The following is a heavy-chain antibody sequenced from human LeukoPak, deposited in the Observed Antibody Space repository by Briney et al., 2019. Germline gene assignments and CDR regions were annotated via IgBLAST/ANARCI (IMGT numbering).Heavy chain of an antibody. D-gene: IGHD1-26*01. CDR1: RYSFKKYV. Sequence: ASVKVSCKVSRYSFKKYVMSWVQQAPGQSLEWMGWISGYSGNTNYAPKLQGRVTMTADTSTNTAYMELRSLTSADTGTYYCARVGATYGDTIASDNWGQETLVSVSS. CDR2: ISGYSGNT. J-gene: IGHJ4*02. CDR3: ARVGATYGDTIASDN. V-gene: IGHV1-18*01.